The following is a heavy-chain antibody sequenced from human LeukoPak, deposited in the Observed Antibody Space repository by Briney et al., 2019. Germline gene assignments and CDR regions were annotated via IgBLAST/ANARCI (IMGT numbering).Heavy chain of an antibody. D-gene: IGHD3-3*01. CDR3: ARDLRYSDFWSGYYTDPYYYYGMDV. CDR1: GGSIRSSYYY. J-gene: IGHJ6*02. Sequence: PSETLSLTCTVSGGSIRSSYYYWGWIRQPPGKGLEWIGSIYDSGSTYYNPSRKSRVTISVDTSKNQFSLKLSSVTAADTAVYYCARDLRYSDFWSGYYTDPYYYYGMDVWGQGTTVTVSS. V-gene: IGHV4-39*07. CDR2: IYDSGST.